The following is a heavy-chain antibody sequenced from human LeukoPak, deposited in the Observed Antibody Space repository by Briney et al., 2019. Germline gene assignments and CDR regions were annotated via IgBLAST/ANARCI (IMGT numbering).Heavy chain of an antibody. D-gene: IGHD1-26*01. V-gene: IGHV1-18*01. CDR1: GYTFTSYG. CDR3: AREVGRGFDY. CDR2: ISAYNSNT. Sequence: GASVKVSCKASGYTFTSYGINWVRQAPGRGLEWMGWISAYNSNTHYAQKLQGRVTMTTDTSTSTAYMEVRSLRSDDTAAYYCAREVGRGFDYWGQGTLVTVSS. J-gene: IGHJ4*02.